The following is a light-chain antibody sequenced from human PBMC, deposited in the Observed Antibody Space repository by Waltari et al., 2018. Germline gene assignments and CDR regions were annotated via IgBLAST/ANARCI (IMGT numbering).Light chain of an antibody. CDR3: GTWDSSLSGAV. V-gene: IGLV1-51*02. CDR1: SSNIGNNY. J-gene: IGLJ7*01. Sequence: QSVLTQPPSVSAAPGQRVTISCSGGSSNIGNNYVSWYRQFPGTAPKLLIYENTGRPSGIPVRFSGSKSGTSATLDITGIQAGDEADYYCGTWDSSLSGAVFGGGTHLTVL. CDR2: ENT.